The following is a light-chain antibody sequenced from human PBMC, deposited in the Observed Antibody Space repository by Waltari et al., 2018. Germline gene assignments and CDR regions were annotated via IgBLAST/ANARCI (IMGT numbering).Light chain of an antibody. CDR3: QQSYSTPIFT. J-gene: IGKJ3*01. CDR1: QSISSY. CDR2: AAS. V-gene: IGKV1-39*01. Sequence: DIQMTQSPSSLSASVGDRVTITCRARQSISSYLNWYQQKPGKAPKLLIYAASSLQSGVPSRFSGSGSGTDFTLTIRSLQPEDFATYYCQQSYSTPIFTFGPGTKVDIK.